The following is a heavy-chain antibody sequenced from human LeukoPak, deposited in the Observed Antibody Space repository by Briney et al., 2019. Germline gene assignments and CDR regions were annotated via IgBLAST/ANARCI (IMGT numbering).Heavy chain of an antibody. CDR2: ISTSSSYI. V-gene: IGHV3-21*01. CDR1: GFIFSSYS. J-gene: IGHJ4*02. CDR3: ARVWQTTVTTDFDY. Sequence: GGSLRLSCAASGFIFSSYSMNWVRQAPGKGLEWVSSISTSSSYIYYADSVKGRFTISRDNAKNSLYLQMNSLRAEDTAVYYCARVWQTTVTTDFDYWGQGTLVTVSS. D-gene: IGHD4-17*01.